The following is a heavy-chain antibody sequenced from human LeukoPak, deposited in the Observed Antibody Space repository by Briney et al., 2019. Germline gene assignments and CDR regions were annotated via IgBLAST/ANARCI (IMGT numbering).Heavy chain of an antibody. CDR1: GFTLSSYA. CDR2: ISGSGGST. CDR3: AKVDGYCSSTSCSVPRYYYGMDV. D-gene: IGHD2-2*03. Sequence: PGGSLRLSCAASGFTLSSYAMSWVRQAPGKGLEWVSAISGSGGSTYYADSVKGRFTISRDNSKNTLYLQMNSLRAEDTAVYYCAKVDGYCSSTSCSVPRYYYGMDVWGQGTTVTVSS. J-gene: IGHJ6*02. V-gene: IGHV3-23*01.